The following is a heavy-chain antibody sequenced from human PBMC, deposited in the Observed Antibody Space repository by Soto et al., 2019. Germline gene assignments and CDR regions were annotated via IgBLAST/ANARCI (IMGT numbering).Heavy chain of an antibody. J-gene: IGHJ2*01. D-gene: IGHD2-15*01. CDR2: IIPIFGTA. Sequence: QVQLVQSGAEVKKPGSSVKVSCKASGGTFSSYAISWVRQAPGQGLEWMGGIIPIFGTANYAQKFQGRVTITADDSTSTAYMELSSLRSEDTAVYYCARGGYCSGGSCAQYWYFDLWGRGTLVTVSS. V-gene: IGHV1-69*01. CDR3: ARGGYCSGGSCAQYWYFDL. CDR1: GGTFSSYA.